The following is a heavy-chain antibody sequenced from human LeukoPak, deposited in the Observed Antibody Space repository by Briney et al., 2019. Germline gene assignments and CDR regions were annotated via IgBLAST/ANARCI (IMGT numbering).Heavy chain of an antibody. V-gene: IGHV4-34*01. CDR2: INHSGST. CDR3: ARGTFLGYCSGGSCLDY. Sequence: KTSETLSLTCAVYGGSFSGYYWSWIRQPPGKGLEWIGEINHSGSTNYNPSLKSRVTISVDTSKNQFSLKLSSVTAADTAVYYCARGTFLGYCSGGSCLDYWGQGTLVTVSS. CDR1: GGSFSGYY. J-gene: IGHJ4*02. D-gene: IGHD2-15*01.